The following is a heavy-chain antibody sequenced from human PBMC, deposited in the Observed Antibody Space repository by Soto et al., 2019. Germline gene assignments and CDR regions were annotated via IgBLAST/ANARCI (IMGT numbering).Heavy chain of an antibody. J-gene: IGHJ5*02. CDR3: ARDRDWNDWFDP. Sequence: SETLSLTCTVSGGSISNYWWNWIRQSPGKGLEWMGNIYYTGSTKYNPSLQSRVTISVDMSKSQFSLRLSSVTAADTAIYYCARDRDWNDWFDPWGQGILVTVSS. D-gene: IGHD1-1*01. CDR1: GGSISNYW. V-gene: IGHV4-59*01. CDR2: IYYTGST.